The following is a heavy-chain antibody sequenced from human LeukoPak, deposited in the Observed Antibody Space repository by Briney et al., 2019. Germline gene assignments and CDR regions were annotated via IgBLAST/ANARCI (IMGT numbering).Heavy chain of an antibody. Sequence: GGSLRLSCATSGFTLSSYSMNWVRQAPGKGLEWISYISSGSTTIYYADSVKGRFTISRDNAKNSLYLQMNSLRAEDTAVYYCARDRGSYELPWWFDPWGQGTLVTVSS. CDR2: ISSGSTTI. CDR1: GFTLSSYS. CDR3: ARDRGSYELPWWFDP. D-gene: IGHD1-26*01. J-gene: IGHJ5*02. V-gene: IGHV3-48*01.